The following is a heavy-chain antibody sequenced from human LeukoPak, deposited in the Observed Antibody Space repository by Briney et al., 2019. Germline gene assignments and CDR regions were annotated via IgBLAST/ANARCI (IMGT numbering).Heavy chain of an antibody. V-gene: IGHV3-23*01. CDR1: GFTFSSYA. CDR2: ISGSGGST. J-gene: IGHJ6*03. D-gene: IGHD2-2*01. Sequence: GGSLRLSCAASGFTFSSYAMSWVRQAPGKGLEWVSGISGSGGSTCYADSVKGRFTISRDNAKNSLYLQMNSLRAEDTAVYYCAAVDCSSTSCYPLYYMDVWGKGTTVTISS. CDR3: AAVDCSSTSCYPLYYMDV.